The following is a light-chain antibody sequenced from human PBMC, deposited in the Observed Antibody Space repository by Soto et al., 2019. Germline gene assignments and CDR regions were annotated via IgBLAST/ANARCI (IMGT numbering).Light chain of an antibody. Sequence: DIQLTQSPSFLSASVGDRVPITCRASQGVSSYLAWFQQKPGKAPKLLIYGASTLQSGVPSRFSGSGYGAEFTLTISSLRPEDFATYHCLQLDSYPYTFGQGTKLEIK. CDR1: QGVSSY. J-gene: IGKJ2*01. V-gene: IGKV1-9*01. CDR3: LQLDSYPYT. CDR2: GAS.